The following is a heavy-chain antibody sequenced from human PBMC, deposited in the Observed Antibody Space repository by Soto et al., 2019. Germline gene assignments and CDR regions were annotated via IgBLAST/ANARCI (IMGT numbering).Heavy chain of an antibody. CDR2: ISGSSSYI. V-gene: IGHV3-21*01. J-gene: IGHJ3*02. CDR3: ARGLGYCNVGSCSGAFDM. D-gene: IGHD2-15*01. Sequence: VQLVASGGGLVKPGGSLRLSCTASGLSFSSDSMNWVRQAPGKGLEWVSSISGSSSYIYYVDSVKGRFTISRDNAKNSVYLQMNSLRAEDTAVYYCARGLGYCNVGSCSGAFDMWGQGTMVTVSS. CDR1: GLSFSSDS.